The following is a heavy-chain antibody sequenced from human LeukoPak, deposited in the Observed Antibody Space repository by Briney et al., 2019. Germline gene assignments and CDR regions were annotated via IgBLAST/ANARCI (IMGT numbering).Heavy chain of an antibody. D-gene: IGHD1-26*01. CDR2: ISSNGGST. CDR3: ARTGVGATQGLYYGMDV. CDR1: GFTFSSYA. V-gene: IGHV3-64*01. Sequence: GGSLRLSCAASGFTFSSYAMHWVRQAPGKGLEYVSAISSNGGSTYYANSVKGRFTISRDNSKNTLYLQMGSLRAEDMAVYYCARTGVGATQGLYYGMDVWGQGTTVTVSS. J-gene: IGHJ6*02.